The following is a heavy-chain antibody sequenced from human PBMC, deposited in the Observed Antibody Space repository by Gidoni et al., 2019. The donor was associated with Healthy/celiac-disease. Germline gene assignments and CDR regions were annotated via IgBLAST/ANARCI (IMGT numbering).Heavy chain of an antibody. Sequence: QVQLQESGPGLVKPSETLSLTCAVSGGFISSYYWSWIRQPPGKGLEWIGYIYYSGSTNYNPSLKSRVTISVDTSKNQFSLKLSSVTAADTAVYYCARVSYYDYVWGSYPDYWGQGTLVTVSS. CDR2: IYYSGST. V-gene: IGHV4-59*01. CDR1: GGFISSYY. CDR3: ARVSYYDYVWGSYPDY. D-gene: IGHD3-16*02. J-gene: IGHJ4*02.